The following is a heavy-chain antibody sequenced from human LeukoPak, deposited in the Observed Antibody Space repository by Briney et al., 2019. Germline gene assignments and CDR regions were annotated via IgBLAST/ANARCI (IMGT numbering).Heavy chain of an antibody. J-gene: IGHJ4*02. CDR3: ARGPKYNCNSPVDY. Sequence: PGGSLRLSCAASGFTFSSYAMHWVRQAPGRGLEYVSAISSNGGSTYYANSVKGRFTISRDNSKNTLYLQMGSLRAEDMAVYYCARGPKYNCNSPVDYWGQGTLVTVSS. CDR2: ISSNGGST. V-gene: IGHV3-64*01. D-gene: IGHD1-7*01. CDR1: GFTFSSYA.